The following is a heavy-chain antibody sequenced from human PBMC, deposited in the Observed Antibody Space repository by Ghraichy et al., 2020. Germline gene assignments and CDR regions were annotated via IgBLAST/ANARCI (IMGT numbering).Heavy chain of an antibody. CDR2: ICSNGRCA. V-gene: IGHV3-64*02. CDR3: VRGHTNARKFYQLDV. J-gene: IGHJ6*02. CDR1: GFTFSDYA. Sequence: ESLNISCAASGFTFSDYAMHWVRQAPGKGLQSLATICSNGRCAYYAESVKGRFTISRDNANNMLYLQIDSLRLEDKAVYYCVRGHTNARKFYQLDVWGQGTMVTVSS. D-gene: IGHD2-2*01.